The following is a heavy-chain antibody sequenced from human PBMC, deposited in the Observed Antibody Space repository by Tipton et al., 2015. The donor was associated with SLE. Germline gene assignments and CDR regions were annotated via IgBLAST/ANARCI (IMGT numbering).Heavy chain of an antibody. Sequence: TLSLTCTVSGGSISSGGYYWSWIRQHPGKGLEWIGYIYYSGSTYYNPSLKSRVTISVDTSKNQFSLNLSSVTAADTAVYYCASHSTHYCSSTSCYFDYWGQGTLVTVSS. D-gene: IGHD2-2*01. J-gene: IGHJ4*02. CDR2: IYYSGST. V-gene: IGHV4-31*03. CDR3: ASHSTHYCSSTSCYFDY. CDR1: GGSISSGGYY.